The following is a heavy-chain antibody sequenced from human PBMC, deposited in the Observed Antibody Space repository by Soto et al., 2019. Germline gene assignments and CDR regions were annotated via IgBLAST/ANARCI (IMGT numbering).Heavy chain of an antibody. V-gene: IGHV1-18*01. CDR1: GYSFSSYG. Sequence: ASVKVSCKTFGYSFSSYGISWLRQAPGQGLEWMGWISGYNGHPIEAQKFQGRITMTIDTSTTTVYMELSSLRSEDTAVYYCASDSSGVYFDYWGQGTLVTVSS. D-gene: IGHD3-22*01. CDR2: ISGYNGHP. J-gene: IGHJ4*02. CDR3: ASDSSGVYFDY.